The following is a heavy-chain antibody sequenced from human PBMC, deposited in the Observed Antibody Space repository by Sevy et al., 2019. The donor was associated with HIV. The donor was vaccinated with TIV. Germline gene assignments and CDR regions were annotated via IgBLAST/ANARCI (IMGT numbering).Heavy chain of an antibody. CDR1: GYTFTALD. D-gene: IGHD6-13*01. V-gene: IGHV1-8*01. J-gene: IGHJ4*02. Sequence: VSVKVSCKASGYTFTALDINWVRQATGQGLEWMGWMNPNTGQTDYSQRFQGRVTMTRDTSISTAYMELHSPRSDDTAIYYCARGIAAGVDYWGQGTQVTVSS. CDR3: ARGIAAGVDY. CDR2: MNPNTGQT.